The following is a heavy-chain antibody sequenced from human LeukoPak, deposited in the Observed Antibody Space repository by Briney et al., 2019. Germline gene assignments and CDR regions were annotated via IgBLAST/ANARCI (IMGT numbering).Heavy chain of an antibody. CDR2: ISYDGSNK. J-gene: IGHJ4*02. V-gene: IGHV3-30*18. Sequence: GGSLRLSCVVSGFTLSNYGMHWVRQAPGKGLEWVAVISYDGSNKYYADSVKGRFTISRDNSKNTLYLQMNSLRAEDAAVYYCAKESSGWYEILDYWGQGTLVTVSS. CDR1: GFTLSNYG. D-gene: IGHD6-19*01. CDR3: AKESSGWYEILDY.